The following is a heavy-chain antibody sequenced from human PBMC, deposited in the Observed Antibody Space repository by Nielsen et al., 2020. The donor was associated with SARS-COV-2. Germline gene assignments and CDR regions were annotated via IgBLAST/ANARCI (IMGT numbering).Heavy chain of an antibody. J-gene: IGHJ4*02. Sequence: GESLKISYAASGFTFSSYAMHWVRQAPGKGLEWVAVISYDGSNKYYADSVKGRFTISRDNSKNTLYLQMNSLRAEDTAVYYCAREEMATTRIGYFDYWGQGTLVTVSS. CDR1: GFTFSSYA. CDR3: AREEMATTRIGYFDY. V-gene: IGHV3-30-3*01. D-gene: IGHD5-24*01. CDR2: ISYDGSNK.